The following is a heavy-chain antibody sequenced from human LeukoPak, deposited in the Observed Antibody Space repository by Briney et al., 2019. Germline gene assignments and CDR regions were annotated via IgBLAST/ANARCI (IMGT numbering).Heavy chain of an antibody. D-gene: IGHD1-1*01. V-gene: IGHV3-7*01. J-gene: IGHJ3*01. CDR1: GFTFSNYW. CDR3: VRYGRRANDQPFDV. CDR2: IDEDGGET. Sequence: GGSLRLSCEVSGFTFSNYWMMWVRQAPGKGLEWVASIDEDGGETNYVDSVTGRFTVSRDHAKNSLFLQMNSLRAEDTAVYYCVRYGRRANDQPFDVWGQGTMVTVSS.